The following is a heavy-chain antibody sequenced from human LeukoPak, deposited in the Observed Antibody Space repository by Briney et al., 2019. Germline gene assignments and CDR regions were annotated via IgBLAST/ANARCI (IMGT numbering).Heavy chain of an antibody. CDR1: GGSFSGYY. J-gene: IGHJ6*03. CDR2: INHSGST. CDR3: ARGPRLAEWLSADYYYYYMAV. V-gene: IGHV4-34*01. D-gene: IGHD3-3*01. Sequence: SETLSLTCAVYGGSFSGYYWSWIRQPPGKGLEWIGEINHSGSTNYNPSLTSRVTISVDTSKNQFSLKLSSVTAADTAVYYCARGPRLAEWLSADYYYYYMAVGAKGTTVTVSS.